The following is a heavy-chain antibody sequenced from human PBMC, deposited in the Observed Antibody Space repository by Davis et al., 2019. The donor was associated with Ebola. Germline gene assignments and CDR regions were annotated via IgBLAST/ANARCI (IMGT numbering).Heavy chain of an antibody. CDR2: ISGSGRST. V-gene: IGHV3-23*01. D-gene: IGHD3-22*01. CDR1: GFTFNNYA. CDR3: TKGDRDYSSSPFDY. J-gene: IGHJ4*02. Sequence: PGGSLRLSCAASGFTFNNYAMTWVRQAPGKGLEWVTGISGSGRSTYYADSVKGRFTISRDSSKNTLDLQMNSLRAEDTALYSCTKGDRDYSSSPFDYWGQGTLVTVSS.